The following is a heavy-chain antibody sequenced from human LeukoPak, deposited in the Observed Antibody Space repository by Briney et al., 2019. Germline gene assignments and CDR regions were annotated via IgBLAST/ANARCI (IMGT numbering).Heavy chain of an antibody. CDR1: GYSIGSDYC. CDR2: FYHSGST. Sequence: SETLSLTCSVSGYSIGSDYCWGWIRQPPGKGLEWIGSFYHSGSTNYNPSLKSRVTISVDTSKNQFSLKLSSVTAADTAVYYCASSRVLRYFGPRAFDIWGQGTMVTVSS. D-gene: IGHD3-9*01. CDR3: ASSRVLRYFGPRAFDI. J-gene: IGHJ3*02. V-gene: IGHV4-38-2*02.